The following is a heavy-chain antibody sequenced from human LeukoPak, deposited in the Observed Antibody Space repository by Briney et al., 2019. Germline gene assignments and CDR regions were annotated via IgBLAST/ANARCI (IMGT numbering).Heavy chain of an antibody. Sequence: SETLSLTCAVYGGSFSGYYWSWIRQPPGKGLEWIGEINHSGSTNYNPSLKSRVTISVDTSKNQFSLKLSSVTAADTAVYYCARRAVYSYYYYMDVWGKGTTVTVSS. CDR3: ARRAVYSYYYYMDV. CDR2: INHSGST. V-gene: IGHV4-34*01. D-gene: IGHD1-26*01. CDR1: GGSFSGYY. J-gene: IGHJ6*03.